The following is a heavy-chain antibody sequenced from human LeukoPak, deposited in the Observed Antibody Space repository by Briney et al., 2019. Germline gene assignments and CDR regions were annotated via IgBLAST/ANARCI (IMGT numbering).Heavy chain of an antibody. CDR2: ISSSSSYI. CDR1: GFTFSSYS. D-gene: IGHD5-24*01. V-gene: IGHV3-21*01. J-gene: IGHJ6*02. CDR3: AKDRHRGGYDPDGMDV. Sequence: GGSLRLSRAASGFTFSSYSMNWVRQAPGKGLEWVSSISSSSSYIYYADSVKGRFTISRDNAKNSLYLQMNSLRAEDTAVYYCAKDRHRGGYDPDGMDVWGQGTTVTVSS.